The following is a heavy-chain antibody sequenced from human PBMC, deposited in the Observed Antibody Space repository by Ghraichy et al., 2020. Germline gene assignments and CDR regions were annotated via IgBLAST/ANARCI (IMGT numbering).Heavy chain of an antibody. CDR3: AKDPWQGIFRVVEVDY. J-gene: IGHJ4*02. D-gene: IGHD3-3*01. V-gene: IGHV3-23*01. CDR1: GFSFSRYA. Sequence: GGSLRLSCAASGFSFSRYAMSWVRQAPGKGLEWVSSISGSAGSTYYADSVKGRFTISRDNSKNTLYLQMSSLRAEDTAVYYCAKDPWQGIFRVVEVDYWGQGTLVTVSS. CDR2: ISGSAGST.